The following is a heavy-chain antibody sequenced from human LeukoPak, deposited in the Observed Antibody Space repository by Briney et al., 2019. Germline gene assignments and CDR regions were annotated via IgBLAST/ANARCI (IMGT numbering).Heavy chain of an antibody. Sequence: PSETLSLTCTVSGGSISSYYWSWIRQPPGKGLEWIGYIYYSGSTNYNPSLKSRVTISVDTSKNQFSLKLSSVTAADTAVYYCARTGLLWFGELLFGWFDPWGQGTLVTVSS. CDR3: ARTGLLWFGELLFGWFDP. J-gene: IGHJ5*02. V-gene: IGHV4-59*08. D-gene: IGHD3-10*01. CDR1: GGSISSYY. CDR2: IYYSGST.